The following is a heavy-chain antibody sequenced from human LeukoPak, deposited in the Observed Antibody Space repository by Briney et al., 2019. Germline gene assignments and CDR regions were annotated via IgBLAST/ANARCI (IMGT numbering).Heavy chain of an antibody. CDR3: ARANGVYGSGNPYYYYGMDV. J-gene: IGHJ6*02. D-gene: IGHD3-10*01. CDR1: GGSFSGYY. Sequence: PSETLSRTCAVYGGSFSGYYWSWIRQPPGKGLEWIGEINHSGSTNYNPSLKSRVTISVDTSKNQFSLKLSSVTAADTAVYYCARANGVYGSGNPYYYYGMDVWGQGTTVTVSS. V-gene: IGHV4-34*01. CDR2: INHSGST.